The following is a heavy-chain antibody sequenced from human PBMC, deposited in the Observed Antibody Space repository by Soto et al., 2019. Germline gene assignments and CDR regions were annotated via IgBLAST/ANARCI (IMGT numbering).Heavy chain of an antibody. D-gene: IGHD3-3*01. CDR3: ARARITIFGVVTHDAFDI. CDR1: GGSISSYY. CDR2: IYYSGST. V-gene: IGHV4-59*01. Sequence: SETLSLTCTVSGGSISSYYWSWIRQPPGKGLEWIGYIYYSGSTNYNPSLKSRVTISVDTSKNQFSLKLSSVTAADTAVYYCARARITIFGVVTHDAFDIWGQGTMVTVSS. J-gene: IGHJ3*02.